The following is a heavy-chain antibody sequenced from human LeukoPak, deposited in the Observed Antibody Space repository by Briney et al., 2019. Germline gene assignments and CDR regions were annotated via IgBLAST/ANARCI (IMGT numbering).Heavy chain of an antibody. CDR1: GGSISSGGYS. V-gene: IGHV4-61*08. Sequence: SETLSLTCAVSGGSISSGGYSWSWIRQPPGKGLEWIAYIYDSGSTNYNPSLKSRVTISVDTSKNQFSLKLSSVTAADTAVYYCARLTDSGVDYWGQGTLVTVSS. CDR2: IYDSGST. J-gene: IGHJ4*02. CDR3: ARLTDSGVDY. D-gene: IGHD6-19*01.